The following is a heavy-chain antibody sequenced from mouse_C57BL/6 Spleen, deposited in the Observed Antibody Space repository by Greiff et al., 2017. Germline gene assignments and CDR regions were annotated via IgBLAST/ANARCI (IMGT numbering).Heavy chain of an antibody. CDR3: ARSPGSGGFAY. J-gene: IGHJ3*01. CDR1: GYSFTGYF. Sequence: DVKLQESGPELVKPGDSVKISCKASGYSFTGYFMNWVMQSHGKSLEWIGRINPYNGDTFYNQKFKGKATLTVDKSSSTAHMELRSLTSEDSAVYYCARSPGSGGFAYWGQGTLVTVSA. CDR2: INPYNGDT. D-gene: IGHD3-1*01. V-gene: IGHV1-20*01.